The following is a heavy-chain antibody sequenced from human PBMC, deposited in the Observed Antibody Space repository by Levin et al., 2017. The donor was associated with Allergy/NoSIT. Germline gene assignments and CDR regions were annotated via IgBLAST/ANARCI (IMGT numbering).Heavy chain of an antibody. CDR3: AKYNGTYDAFDI. CDR1: GFTLSDYY. Sequence: AGGSLRLSCAASGFTLSDYYMNWIRQAPGKGLEWVSYISSSGATIYYANSVRGRFTLSRDNAKNSLYLQMSSLRADDTAVYYCAKYNGTYDAFDIWGQGTMVTVSS. D-gene: IGHD1-26*01. V-gene: IGHV3-11*01. CDR2: ISSSGATI. J-gene: IGHJ3*02.